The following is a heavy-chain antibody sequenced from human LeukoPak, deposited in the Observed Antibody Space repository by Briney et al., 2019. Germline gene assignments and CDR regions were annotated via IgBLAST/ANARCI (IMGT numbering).Heavy chain of an antibody. Sequence: EASVKVSCKASGYTFTGYYMHWVRQAPGQGLEWMGWINPNSGGTNYAQKFQGRVTMTRDTSISTAYMELSRLRSDDTAVYYCCREGDCVWGSYDYWGQGTLVTVSS. J-gene: IGHJ4*02. V-gene: IGHV1-2*02. CDR3: CREGDCVWGSYDY. CDR1: GYTFTGYY. CDR2: INPNSGGT. D-gene: IGHD3-16*01.